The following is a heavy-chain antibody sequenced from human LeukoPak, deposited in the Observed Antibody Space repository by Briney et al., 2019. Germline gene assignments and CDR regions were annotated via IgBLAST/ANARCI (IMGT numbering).Heavy chain of an antibody. CDR3: AKDSVAGLYDY. V-gene: IGHV3-23*01. CDR2: ISGSGGST. D-gene: IGHD6-19*01. J-gene: IGHJ4*02. Sequence: GGSLRLSCAASGFTFSSYAMSWVRQAPGRGLEWVSAISGSGGSTYYADSVKGRFTISRDNSKNTLYLQINSLRAEDTAVYYCAKDSVAGLYDYWGQGTLVTVSS. CDR1: GFTFSSYA.